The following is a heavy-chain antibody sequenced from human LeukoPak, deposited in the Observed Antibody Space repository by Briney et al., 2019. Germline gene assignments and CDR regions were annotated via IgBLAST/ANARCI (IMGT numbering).Heavy chain of an antibody. D-gene: IGHD1-1*01. Sequence: GGSLRLSCAVSGSTMKNFGMHWVRRAPGKGLEWVAVIWYDGSQRHYIDSVKGRFAISRENSMNTLSLEMNGLRVEDTAVYYCVRGADMNYNFENSFYFDSWGQGALVIVSS. V-gene: IGHV3-33*01. CDR3: VRGADMNYNFENSFYFDS. J-gene: IGHJ4*02. CDR2: IWYDGSQR. CDR1: GSTMKNFG.